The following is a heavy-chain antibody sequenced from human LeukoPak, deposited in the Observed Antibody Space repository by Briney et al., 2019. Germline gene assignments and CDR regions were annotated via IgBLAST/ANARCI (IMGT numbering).Heavy chain of an antibody. CDR2: IYYSGST. V-gene: IGHV4-59*02. CDR1: GDSVTEYN. CDR3: ARGGARGSSAFDV. D-gene: IGHD3-10*01. J-gene: IGHJ3*01. Sequence: PSETLCLTCTVSGDSVTEYNWNWIRQPPGKGLEWIGYIYYSGSTDYNPSLKSRVTMSVDTSKNQFSLKLNSVTAADTAVYYCARGGARGSSAFDVWGQGTMVIVSA.